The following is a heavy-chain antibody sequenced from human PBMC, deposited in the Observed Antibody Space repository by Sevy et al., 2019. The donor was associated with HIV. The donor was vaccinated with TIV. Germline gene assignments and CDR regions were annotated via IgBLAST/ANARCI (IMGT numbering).Heavy chain of an antibody. V-gene: IGHV3-23*01. CDR2: IRGNGVST. J-gene: IGHJ5*02. Sequence: GGSLRLSCAASGFTFSEAIMTWGRQAPGKGLEWVSSIRGNGVSTYYADSVKGRFTISRDNSKNTLYLQMNSLRAEDTAIYYCAKGSSATGYDPWGQGTLVTVSS. D-gene: IGHD5-12*01. CDR1: GFTFSEAI. CDR3: AKGSSATGYDP.